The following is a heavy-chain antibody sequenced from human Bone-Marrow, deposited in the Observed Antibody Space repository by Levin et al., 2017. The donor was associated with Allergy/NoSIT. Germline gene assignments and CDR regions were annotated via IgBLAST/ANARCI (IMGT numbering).Heavy chain of an antibody. V-gene: IGHV1-24*01. CDR3: ATLDPPAHDYGMDG. D-gene: IGHD1-1*01. CDR1: GYTLTELS. Sequence: GESLKISCKVSGYTLTELSMHWVRQAPGKGLEWMGGFDPEDGETIYAQKFQGRVTMTEDTSTDTAYMELSSLRSEDTAVYYCATLDPPAHDYGMDGWGQGTTVTVSS. J-gene: IGHJ6*02. CDR2: FDPEDGET.